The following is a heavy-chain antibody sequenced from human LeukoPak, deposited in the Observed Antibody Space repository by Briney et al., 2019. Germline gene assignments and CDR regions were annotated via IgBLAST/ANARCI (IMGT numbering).Heavy chain of an antibody. D-gene: IGHD4/OR15-4a*01. CDR1: GDTYTSYD. CDR3: ARSRVLHPIDY. V-gene: IGHV1-8*03. J-gene: IGHJ4*02. Sequence: ASLKVSCKATGDTYTSYDINWVRHATGQGLDWLGWMNPNSGNTGYAQKFQGRVTITRNTSISTAYMELSSLRSEDTAVYYCARSRVLHPIDYWGQGTLVTVSS. CDR2: MNPNSGNT.